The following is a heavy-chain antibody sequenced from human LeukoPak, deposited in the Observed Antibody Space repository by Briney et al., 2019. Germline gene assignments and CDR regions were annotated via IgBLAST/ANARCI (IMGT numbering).Heavy chain of an antibody. V-gene: IGHV3-21*01. D-gene: IGHD5-12*01. Sequence: GGSLRLSCAASGFTFSSYSINWVRQAPGKGLEWVSSISSSSSYIYYADSVKGRFTISRDNAKNSLYLQMNSLRAEDTAVYYCARGLYSGYRLPPAFDYWGQGSLVTVSS. CDR2: ISSSSSYI. CDR3: ARGLYSGYRLPPAFDY. J-gene: IGHJ4*02. CDR1: GFTFSSYS.